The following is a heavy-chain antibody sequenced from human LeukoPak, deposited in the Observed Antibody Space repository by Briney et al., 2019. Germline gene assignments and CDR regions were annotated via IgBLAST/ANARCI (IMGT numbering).Heavy chain of an antibody. CDR2: INHSGST. V-gene: IGHV4-34*01. CDR3: ARLLLGVGPDAFDI. Sequence: PSETLSPTCAVYGGSFSGYYRSWIRQPPGKGLEWIGEINHSGSTNYNPSLKSRVTISVDTSKNQFSLKLSSVTAADTAVHYCARLLLGVGPDAFDIWGQGTMVTVSS. D-gene: IGHD2-15*01. CDR1: GGSFSGYY. J-gene: IGHJ3*02.